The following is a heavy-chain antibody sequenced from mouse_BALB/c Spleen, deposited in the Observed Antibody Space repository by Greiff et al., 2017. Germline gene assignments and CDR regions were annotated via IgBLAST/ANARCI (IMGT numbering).Heavy chain of an antibody. CDR3: ARSNWDPAWFAY. CDR1: GYTFTSYW. V-gene: IGHV1-7*01. D-gene: IGHD4-1*01. Sequence: VQLVESGAELAKPGASVKMSCKASGYTFTSYWMHWVKQRPGQGLEWIGYINPSTGYTEYNQKFKDKATLTADKSSSTAYMQLSSLTSEDSAVYYCARSNWDPAWFAYWGQGTLVTVSA. J-gene: IGHJ3*01. CDR2: INPSTGYT.